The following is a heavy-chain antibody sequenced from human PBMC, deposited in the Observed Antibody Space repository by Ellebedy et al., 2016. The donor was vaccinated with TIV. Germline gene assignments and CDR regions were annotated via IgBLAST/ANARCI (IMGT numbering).Heavy chain of an antibody. J-gene: IGHJ3*02. CDR2: INPKSGGT. CDR3: ARDMVVDGYNYGAFDI. Sequence: ASVKVSCKASGYTFTGYYIHWVRQAPGQGLEWMGWINPKSGGTNYAQQFQGWVTMTRDTSISTVYMEATRLKSDDTAVYYCARDMVVDGYNYGAFDIWGQGTMVTVSS. CDR1: GYTFTGYY. D-gene: IGHD5-24*01. V-gene: IGHV1-2*04.